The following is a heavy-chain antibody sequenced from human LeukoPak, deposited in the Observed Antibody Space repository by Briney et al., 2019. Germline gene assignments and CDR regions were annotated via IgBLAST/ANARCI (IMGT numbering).Heavy chain of an antibody. CDR2: ISSNGGNT. CDR3: ARGRSSKWFGELSTPPDY. CDR1: GFTFSSYA. Sequence: GGSLRLSCSASGFTFSSYAMHWVRQAPGRGLEYVSAISSNGGNTYYADSVKGRFTISRDNSKNTLYLQMSSLRAEDTAVYYCARGRSSKWFGELSTPPDYWGQGTLVTVSS. J-gene: IGHJ4*02. V-gene: IGHV3-64D*09. D-gene: IGHD3-10*01.